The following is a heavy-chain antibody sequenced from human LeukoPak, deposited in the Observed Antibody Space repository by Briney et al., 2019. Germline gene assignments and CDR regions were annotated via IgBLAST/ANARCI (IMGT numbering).Heavy chain of an antibody. V-gene: IGHV3-23*01. CDR1: GFTFSSYA. J-gene: IGHJ4*02. CDR3: AKAGYGSGSYYTLSHFDY. D-gene: IGHD3-10*01. Sequence: GGSLRLSCAASGFTFSSYAMSRVRQAPGKWLEWVSAISGSGGSTYYADSVKGRFTISRDNSKNTLYLQMNSLRAEDTAVYYCAKAGYGSGSYYTLSHFDYWGQGTLVTVSS. CDR2: ISGSGGST.